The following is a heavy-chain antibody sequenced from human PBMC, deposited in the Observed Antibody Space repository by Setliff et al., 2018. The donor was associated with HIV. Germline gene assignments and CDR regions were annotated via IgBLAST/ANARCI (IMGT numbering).Heavy chain of an antibody. CDR2: IYSSGST. V-gene: IGHV4-61*09. CDR3: ARVYYGDLEY. CDR1: GGSINSGAYL. D-gene: IGHD4-17*01. J-gene: IGHJ4*02. Sequence: SETLSLTCTVSGGSINSGAYLWAWIRQPAGKGLEWIGHIYSSGSTNYNPSLKSRVTISADTSKNQFSLNLSSVTAADTAVYFCARVYYGDLEYWGQGTLVTVPS.